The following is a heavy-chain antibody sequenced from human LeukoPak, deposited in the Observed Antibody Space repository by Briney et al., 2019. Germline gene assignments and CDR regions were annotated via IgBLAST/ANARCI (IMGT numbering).Heavy chain of an antibody. J-gene: IGHJ5*02. Sequence: SETLSLTCAVYGGSFSGYYWSWIRQPPGKGLEWIGEINHSGSTNYNPPLKSRVTISVDTSKNQFSLKLSSVTAADTAVYYCARGFGYSYGPAWYWFDPWGQGTLVTVSS. V-gene: IGHV4-34*01. CDR3: ARGFGYSYGPAWYWFDP. CDR2: INHSGST. CDR1: GGSFSGYY. D-gene: IGHD5-18*01.